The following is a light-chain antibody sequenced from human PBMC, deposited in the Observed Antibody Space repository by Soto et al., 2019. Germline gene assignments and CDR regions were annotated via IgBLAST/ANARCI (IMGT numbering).Light chain of an antibody. V-gene: IGKV3-15*01. J-gene: IGKJ2*01. Sequence: EIVMTQSPATLSVSPGESATLSCGASQVVSTTVAWYQQRPGQAPRLLIYGAVNRAPGIPARFSVSGSGTDFTLTINNLQSEDFAVYYCQQYNDWRMYTFGQGTKLEIK. CDR1: QVVSTT. CDR3: QQYNDWRMYT. CDR2: GAV.